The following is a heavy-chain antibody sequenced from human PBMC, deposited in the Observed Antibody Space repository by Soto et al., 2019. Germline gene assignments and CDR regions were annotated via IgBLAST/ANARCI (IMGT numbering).Heavy chain of an antibody. CDR2: ISGYDGKT. Sequence: QVLLVQTGGEVKKPGASVKVSCKASGFNFISYGINWVRQAPGQGLEWMGWISGYDGKTVYAHSVQDRVTMTTDATTGTAYMELRGLRSADTATYYCARDFMYTSSPDSWFDPWGQGILVT. J-gene: IGHJ5*02. V-gene: IGHV1-18*01. CDR1: GFNFISYG. CDR3: ARDFMYTSSPDSWFDP. D-gene: IGHD2-2*02.